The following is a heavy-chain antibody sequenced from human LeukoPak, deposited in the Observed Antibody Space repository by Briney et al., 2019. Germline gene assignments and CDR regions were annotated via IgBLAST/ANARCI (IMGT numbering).Heavy chain of an antibody. CDR3: ARPNVDTAMVAVDDAFDI. CDR1: GYTFTGYY. Sequence: ASVKVSCKASGYTFTGYYMHWVRQAPGQGLEWMGWINPNSGGTNYAQKFQGRVTMTRDTSISTAYMELSRLRSDYTAVYYCARPNVDTAMVAVDDAFDIWGQGTMVTVSS. D-gene: IGHD5-18*01. J-gene: IGHJ3*02. V-gene: IGHV1-2*02. CDR2: INPNSGGT.